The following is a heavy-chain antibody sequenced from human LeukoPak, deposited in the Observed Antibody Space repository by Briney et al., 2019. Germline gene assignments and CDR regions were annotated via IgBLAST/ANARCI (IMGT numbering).Heavy chain of an antibody. CDR1: GLTFSRYS. Sequence: PGGSLRLSCAASGLTFSRYSMNWVRQGPGKRLERVSYISSSSSTIYYADSVKGRFNISRDNAKNSLYLQMNSLRAEDTAVYYCARVGFYYDSSGYYYDDYWGQGTLVTVSS. CDR3: ARVGFYYDSSGYYYDDY. CDR2: ISSSSSTI. J-gene: IGHJ4*02. V-gene: IGHV3-48*01. D-gene: IGHD3-22*01.